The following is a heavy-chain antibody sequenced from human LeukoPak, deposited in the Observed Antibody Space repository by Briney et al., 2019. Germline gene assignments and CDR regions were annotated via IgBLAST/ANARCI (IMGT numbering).Heavy chain of an antibody. CDR3: KSGGAAPGSFDY. V-gene: IGHV3-7*01. J-gene: IGHJ4*02. D-gene: IGHD1-1*01. Sequence: PGGSLRLSCAASVFSFSSYWMSWMRQAPGKGLEWVANIKFDGTEEYYVDSVKGRFTISRDNAKNSLYLQLNSLRVEDTAVYYCKSGGAAPGSFDYWGKGTLVTVSP. CDR1: VFSFSSYW. CDR2: IKFDGTEE.